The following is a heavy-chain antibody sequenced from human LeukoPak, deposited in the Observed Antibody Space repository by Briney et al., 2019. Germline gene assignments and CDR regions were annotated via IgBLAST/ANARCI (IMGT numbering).Heavy chain of an antibody. V-gene: IGHV1-18*01. J-gene: IGHJ4*02. CDR1: GYTFTSYG. Sequence: EASVKVSCKASGYTFTSYGISWVRQAPGQGLEWMGWISAYNGNTNYAQKLQGRVTMTTDTSTSTAYMGLRSLRSDDTAVYYCARDWELLNLDYWGQGTLVTVSS. D-gene: IGHD1-26*01. CDR2: ISAYNGNT. CDR3: ARDWELLNLDY.